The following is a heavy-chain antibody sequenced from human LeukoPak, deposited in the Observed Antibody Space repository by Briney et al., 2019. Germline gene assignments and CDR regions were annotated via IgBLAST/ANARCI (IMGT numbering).Heavy chain of an antibody. J-gene: IGHJ5*02. D-gene: IGHD5-18*01. CDR2: ISWNSGSI. CDR1: GFSFDDYA. Sequence: GRSLRLSCAASGFSFDDYAMHWVRQVPGKGLEWVSGISWNSGSIGYADSVKGRFTISRDNAKNSLYLQMNSLRAEDMALYYCAKDNAALVSGWFDPWGQGTLVTVSS. CDR3: AKDNAALVSGWFDP. V-gene: IGHV3-9*03.